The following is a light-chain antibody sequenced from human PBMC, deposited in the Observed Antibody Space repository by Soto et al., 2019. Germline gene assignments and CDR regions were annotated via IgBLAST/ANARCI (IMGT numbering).Light chain of an antibody. J-gene: IGKJ1*01. V-gene: IGKV1-39*01. CDR3: QQSYSTPKT. CDR1: QVISSY. CDR2: AAS. Sequence: DIRMTQSPSSLSASVADRVTITFRASQVISSYLNWYQQKPGKAPKLLIYAASSLQSGVPSRFSGSGSGTDFTLTISSLQPEDFATYYCQQSYSTPKTFGQGTKV.